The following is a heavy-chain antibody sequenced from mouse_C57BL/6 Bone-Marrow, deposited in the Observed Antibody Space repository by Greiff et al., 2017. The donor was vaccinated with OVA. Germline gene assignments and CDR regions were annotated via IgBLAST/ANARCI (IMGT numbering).Heavy chain of an antibody. J-gene: IGHJ2*01. V-gene: IGHV1-42*01. CDR2: INPSTGGT. CDR1: GYSFTGYY. CDR3: ARSRFRRGYYFDY. Sequence: VQLQQSGPELVKPGASVKISCKASGYSFTGYYMNWVKQSPEKSLEWIGEINPSTGGTTYNQKFKAKATLTVDKSSSTAYMQLKSLTSEDSAVYYCARSRFRRGYYFDYWGQGTTLTVSS.